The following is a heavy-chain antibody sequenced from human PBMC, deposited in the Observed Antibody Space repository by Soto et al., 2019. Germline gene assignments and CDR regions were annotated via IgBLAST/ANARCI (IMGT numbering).Heavy chain of an antibody. CDR3: ARLIDGKNAGWFDP. J-gene: IGHJ5*02. CDR2: IYYSGST. CDR1: GGSISSSSYY. V-gene: IGHV4-39*01. D-gene: IGHD3-9*01. Sequence: SETLSLTCTVSGGSISSSSYYWGWIRQPPGKGLEWIGSIYYSGSTYYNPSLKSRVTISVDTSKNQFSLKLSSVTAADTAVYYCARLIDGKNAGWFDPWGQGTLVTVSS.